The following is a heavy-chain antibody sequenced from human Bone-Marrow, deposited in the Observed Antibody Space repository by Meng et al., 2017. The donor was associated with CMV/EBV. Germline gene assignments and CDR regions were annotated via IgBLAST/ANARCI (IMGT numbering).Heavy chain of an antibody. D-gene: IGHD6-13*01. J-gene: IGHJ4*02. CDR1: GFTFSSYG. CDR3: AKDSSSRSPEPNYLDY. V-gene: IGHV3-30*02. CDR2: IRYDGSNK. Sequence: GESLKISCAASGFTFSSYGMHWVRQAPGKGLEWVAFIRYDGSNKYYADSVKGRFTISRDNSKNTLYLQMNSLRAEDTAVYYCAKDSSSRSPEPNYLDYWGQGTLVTVSS.